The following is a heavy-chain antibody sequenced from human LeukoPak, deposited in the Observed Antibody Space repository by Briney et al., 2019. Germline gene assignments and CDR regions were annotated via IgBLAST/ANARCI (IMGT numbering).Heavy chain of an antibody. CDR1: GFSFSSYT. V-gene: IGHV3-23*01. CDR3: AKGASHDTVDWLDP. Sequence: GGSLRLSCTASGFSFSSYTMMWVRQAPGKGLEWVSTLTSSDGAAYYADSVKGRFSISRDNSKDTLYLQMNSLGPEDTAVYYCAKGASHDTVDWLDPWGQGTLVSVSS. CDR2: LTSSDGAA. D-gene: IGHD5-18*01. J-gene: IGHJ5*02.